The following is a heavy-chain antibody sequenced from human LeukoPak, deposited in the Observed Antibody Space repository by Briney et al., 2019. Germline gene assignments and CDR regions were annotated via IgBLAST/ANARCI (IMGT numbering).Heavy chain of an antibody. J-gene: IGHJ3*02. CDR2: ISWDSGSI. Sequence: PGGSLRLSCAASGFTFDDYAMHWVRQAPGKGLEWVSGISWDSGSIGYADSVKGRFTISRDNAKNSLYLQMNSLRAEDTALYYCAKDMDRVWYGIAVAGAEPQRCHDAFDIWGQGTMVTVSS. V-gene: IGHV3-9*01. CDR3: AKDMDRVWYGIAVAGAEPQRCHDAFDI. D-gene: IGHD6-19*01. CDR1: GFTFDDYA.